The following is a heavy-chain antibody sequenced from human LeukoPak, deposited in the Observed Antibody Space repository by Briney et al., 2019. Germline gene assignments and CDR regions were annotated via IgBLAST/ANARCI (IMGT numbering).Heavy chain of an antibody. D-gene: IGHD3-10*01. J-gene: IGHJ4*02. V-gene: IGHV1-18*01. CDR1: GYTFANYG. CDR2: ISGYNGNT. Sequence: GASVKVSCKASGYTFANYGVSWVRQAPGQGLEWRGWISGYNGNTNYAQKLQGRLTMTTDTSTSTAYMELRSLRSDDTAVYYCATDLDGSGSYYYWGQGTLVTVSS. CDR3: ATDLDGSGSYYY.